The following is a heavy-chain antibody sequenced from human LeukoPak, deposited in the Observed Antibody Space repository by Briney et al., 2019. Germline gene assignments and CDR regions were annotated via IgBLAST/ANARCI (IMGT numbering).Heavy chain of an antibody. V-gene: IGHV1-2*02. J-gene: IGHJ4*02. Sequence: GASVKVSCKASGYTFTGYYIHWVRQAPGQGLEWMGWINPNSGGTNYAQKFQGRVTMTRDTSITTAYMELSRLRSDDTAVYFCARDGYCSSTSCYFPFDYWGQGTLVTVSS. CDR3: ARDGYCSSTSCYFPFDY. D-gene: IGHD2-2*01. CDR2: INPNSGGT. CDR1: GYTFTGYY.